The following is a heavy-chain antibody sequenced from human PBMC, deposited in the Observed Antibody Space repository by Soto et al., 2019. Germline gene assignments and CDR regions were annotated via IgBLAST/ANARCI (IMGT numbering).Heavy chain of an antibody. Sequence: PGGSLRLSCAASGFTFSGSAMHWVRQASGKGLEWVGRIRSKANSYATAYAASVKGRFTISRDDSKNTAYLQMNSLKTEDTAVYYCAREDYDSSGYYPRAFDIWGQGTMVTVSS. J-gene: IGHJ3*02. V-gene: IGHV3-73*01. CDR3: AREDYDSSGYYPRAFDI. D-gene: IGHD3-22*01. CDR1: GFTFSGSA. CDR2: IRSKANSYAT.